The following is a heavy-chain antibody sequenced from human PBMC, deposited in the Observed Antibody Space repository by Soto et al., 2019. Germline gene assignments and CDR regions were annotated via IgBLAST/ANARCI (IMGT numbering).Heavy chain of an antibody. Sequence: QVQLVESGGGVVQPGKSLRLSCAASGFTFSTYGMHWVRQAPGKGLEWVAVMWYDGSNKYHGDSLKGRFTISRDNSKNTLYLPINNPRAEDTAVYYCGRDGALGDTAVVDSWGQGTLVTVSS. V-gene: IGHV3-33*01. J-gene: IGHJ4*02. CDR2: MWYDGSNK. CDR3: GRDGALGDTAVVDS. D-gene: IGHD5-18*01. CDR1: GFTFSTYG.